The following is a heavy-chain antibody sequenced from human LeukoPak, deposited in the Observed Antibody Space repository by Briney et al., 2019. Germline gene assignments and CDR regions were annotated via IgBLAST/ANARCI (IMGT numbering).Heavy chain of an antibody. V-gene: IGHV1-69*04. Sequence: SVKVSCKASGGTFSSYAISWVRQAPGQGLEWMGRIIPILGIANYAQKFQGRVTITADKSTSTAYMELSSLRSEDTAVYYCAGSGSYGIQSYYYYGMDVWVQGTTVTVSS. CDR2: IIPILGIA. J-gene: IGHJ6*02. CDR3: AGSGSYGIQSYYYYGMDV. CDR1: GGTFSSYA. D-gene: IGHD3-10*01.